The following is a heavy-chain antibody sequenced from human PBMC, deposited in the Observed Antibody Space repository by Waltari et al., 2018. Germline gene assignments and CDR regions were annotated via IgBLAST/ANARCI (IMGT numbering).Heavy chain of an antibody. D-gene: IGHD2-2*01. V-gene: IGHV3-53*01. CDR3: TRTLVPADPPRAMDV. CDR1: GLTAGNNY. Sequence: VQLVESGGDLIQPGGSLRLSCAASGLTAGNNYRAWGRQGPGKGLEWVSVIFSGGDTYYADSVKGRFTISRDSSRNTLHLQMNSLRVEDTAVYYCTRTLVPADPPRAMDVWGQGTVVSVSS. J-gene: IGHJ6*02. CDR2: IFSGGDT.